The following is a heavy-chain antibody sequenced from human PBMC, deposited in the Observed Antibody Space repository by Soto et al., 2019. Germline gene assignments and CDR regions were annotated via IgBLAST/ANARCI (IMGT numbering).Heavy chain of an antibody. Sequence: QVQLEQSGAEVKKPGASVKVSCKTFGYIFSSYHMHWVRQAPGQSPEWMGYITTGNGDTEYSQKFQGRVTIATDTSASTVYTALSSLRSEDTAVYYCAREDGGGPLDYWGQGTLVTVSS. D-gene: IGHD3-10*01. CDR2: ITTGNGDT. CDR1: GYIFSSYH. CDR3: AREDGGGPLDY. J-gene: IGHJ4*01. V-gene: IGHV1-3*04.